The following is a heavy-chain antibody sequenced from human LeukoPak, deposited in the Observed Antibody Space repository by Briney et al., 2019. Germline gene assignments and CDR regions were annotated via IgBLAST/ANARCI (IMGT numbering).Heavy chain of an antibody. V-gene: IGHV3-66*01. CDR1: GVTVSTNY. D-gene: IGHD6-19*01. J-gene: IGHJ1*01. CDR2: ILSGGVG. Sequence: GGSLRLSCAASGVTVSTNYMSWGRQSPGKGVEWGSLILSGGVGYYADSWKGRFPISRDSSTNTLYLQMNSLRADDPVVYYCSTDGRRGWLQYFQYWGQGTLVTVSS. CDR3: STDGRRGWLQYFQY.